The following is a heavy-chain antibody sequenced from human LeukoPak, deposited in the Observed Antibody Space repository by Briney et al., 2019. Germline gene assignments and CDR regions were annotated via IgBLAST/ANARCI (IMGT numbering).Heavy chain of an antibody. CDR2: ISSSGFNT. V-gene: IGHV3-11*04. D-gene: IGHD6-6*01. CDR1: GFTFSDHY. Sequence: GGSLRLSCAASGFTFSDHYMSWIRQAPGKGLEWVSHISSSGFNTYYADSARGRFTISRDNPRKSLYLQMNSLRAEDTAVYYYARGSTSGGFDYWGQGTVVTVTA. CDR3: ARGSTSGGFDY. J-gene: IGHJ4*02.